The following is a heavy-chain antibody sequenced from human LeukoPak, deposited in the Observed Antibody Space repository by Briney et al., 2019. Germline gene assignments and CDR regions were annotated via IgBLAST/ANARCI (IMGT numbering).Heavy chain of an antibody. J-gene: IGHJ6*02. CDR1: GFTFDDYA. Sequence: GGSLRLSCAASGFTFDDYAMHWVRQAPGKGLEWVSLISWDGGSTYYADSVKGRFTISRDNSKNSLYLQMNSLRAEDTALYYCALNYGATPGSGSIYYYGMDVWGRGTTVTVSS. CDR3: ALNYGATPGSGSIYYYGMDV. V-gene: IGHV3-43D*03. CDR2: ISWDGGST. D-gene: IGHD3-10*01.